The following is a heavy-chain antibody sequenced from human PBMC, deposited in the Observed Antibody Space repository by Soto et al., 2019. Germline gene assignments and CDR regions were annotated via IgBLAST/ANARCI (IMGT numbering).Heavy chain of an antibody. CDR3: ARDEFLEWEYGMDV. CDR2: IYSGGST. V-gene: IGHV3-66*01. CDR1: GFTVSSNY. J-gene: IGHJ6*02. Sequence: PGGSLRLSCAASGFTVSSNYMSWVRQAPGKGLEWVSVIYSGGSTYYADSVKGRFTISRDNSKNTLYLQMNSLRAEDTAVYYCARDEFLEWEYGMDVWGQGTTVTVSS. D-gene: IGHD3-3*01.